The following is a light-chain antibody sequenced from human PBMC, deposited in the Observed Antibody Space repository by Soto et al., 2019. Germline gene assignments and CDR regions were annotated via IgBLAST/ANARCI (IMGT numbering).Light chain of an antibody. V-gene: IGKV3D-15*01. Sequence: LTQSPGTLSLSAGESATLSCRASQSVSSKYLAWYQQKPGQAPRLLIYGASTRATGIPERFSGSGSGTEFTLTINSLQSEDSAVYYCQQHNQWPITFGQGTRLEIK. J-gene: IGKJ5*01. CDR2: GAS. CDR1: QSVSSKY. CDR3: QQHNQWPIT.